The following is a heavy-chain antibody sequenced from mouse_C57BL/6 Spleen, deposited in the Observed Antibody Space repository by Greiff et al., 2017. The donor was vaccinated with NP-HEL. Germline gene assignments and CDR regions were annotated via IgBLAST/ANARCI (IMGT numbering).Heavy chain of an antibody. D-gene: IGHD1-1*01. J-gene: IGHJ4*01. V-gene: IGHV3-6*01. CDR1: GYSITSGYY. CDR3: ARGGYYGSRAMDY. CDR2: ISYDGSN. Sequence: DVKLQESGPGLVKPSQSLSLTCSVTGYSITSGYYWNWIRQFPGNKLEWMGYISYDGSNNYNPSLKNRISITRDTSKNQFFLKLNSVTTADTDTYYCARGGYYGSRAMDYWGQGTSVTVSS.